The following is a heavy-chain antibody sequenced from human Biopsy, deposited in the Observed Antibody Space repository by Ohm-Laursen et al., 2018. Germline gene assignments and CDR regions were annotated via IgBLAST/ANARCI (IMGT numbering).Heavy chain of an antibody. CDR2: ISDSGGST. CDR1: GFSFSSYW. Sequence: GSLRLSGTASGFSFSSYWMHWVRQVPGKGLEWVSGISDSGGSTYYADSVKGRFTISRDNSKNTLYLEMNSLRAEDTAIYYCAKARSGSSNSCYNYWGQGTPVIVSS. J-gene: IGHJ4*02. D-gene: IGHD2-2*02. V-gene: IGHV3-23*01. CDR3: AKARSGSSNSCYNY.